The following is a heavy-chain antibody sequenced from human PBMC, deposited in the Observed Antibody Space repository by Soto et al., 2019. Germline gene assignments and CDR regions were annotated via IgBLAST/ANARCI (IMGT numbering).Heavy chain of an antibody. Sequence: SETLSLTCAVYGGSFSGYYWSWIRQPPGKGLEWIGYINHSGSTNYNPSLKSRVTISVDTSKNQFSLKLSSVTAADTAVYYCARADIVVAPAFGAFDIWGQGTMVTVSS. D-gene: IGHD2-2*01. CDR2: INHSGST. CDR1: GGSFSGYY. V-gene: IGHV4-34*01. J-gene: IGHJ3*02. CDR3: ARADIVVAPAFGAFDI.